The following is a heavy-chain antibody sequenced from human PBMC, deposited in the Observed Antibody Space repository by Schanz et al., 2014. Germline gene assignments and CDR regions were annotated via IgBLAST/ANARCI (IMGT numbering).Heavy chain of an antibody. V-gene: IGHV1-18*01. CDR2: ISAYNGHT. CDR3: ARGPSTGAFDI. Sequence: QGQLVQSGAEVKKPGASVKVSCKASGYTFTSYGITWVRQAPGQGLEWMGWISAYNGHTTYAQKFQGRVTMTRDTSTSTVYMELSSLRSEDTAVYYCARGPSTGAFDIWGQGTMXTVSS. CDR1: GYTFTSYG. J-gene: IGHJ3*02.